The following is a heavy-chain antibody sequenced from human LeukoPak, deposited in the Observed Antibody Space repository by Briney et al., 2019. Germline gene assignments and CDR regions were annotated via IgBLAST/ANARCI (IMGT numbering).Heavy chain of an antibody. CDR3: ARDQYDTWSRRGNFDS. J-gene: IGHJ4*02. Sequence: GGSLRLSCVASGFTFGKYWMSWVRQAPGKGLEWVANIKLDGSEKNYVDSVKGRFTISRDNTKNPLYLQMNSLRVKDTAVFYCARDQYDTWSRRGNFDSWGQGTLVIVSS. CDR1: GFTFGKYW. CDR2: IKLDGSEK. V-gene: IGHV3-7*03. D-gene: IGHD3-3*01.